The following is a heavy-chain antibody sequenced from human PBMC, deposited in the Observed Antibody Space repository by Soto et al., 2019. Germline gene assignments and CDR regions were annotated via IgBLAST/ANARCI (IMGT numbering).Heavy chain of an antibody. CDR2: IDPSDSYT. CDR1: GYSFTSYW. Sequence: EVQLVQSGAEVKKPGESLRISCKGSGYSFTSYWISWVRQMPGKGLEWMGRIDPSDSYTNYSPSFQGHVTISADKSISTAYLQWSRLKASDTAMYYCASPYSGSYHELGYWGQGTLVTVSS. V-gene: IGHV5-10-1*01. CDR3: ASPYSGSYHELGY. J-gene: IGHJ4*02. D-gene: IGHD1-26*01.